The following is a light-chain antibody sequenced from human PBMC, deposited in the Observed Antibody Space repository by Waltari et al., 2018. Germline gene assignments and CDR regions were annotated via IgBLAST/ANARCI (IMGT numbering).Light chain of an antibody. V-gene: IGLV2-8*01. Sequence: QSSLTQPPSASGSPGQSVPISCTGTSTDVGGYNYVTCYQQHPSIAPKLMLYEDRRRPSSILHLSSASKSGNTASLTVCGLQAEEDSAYYSSTYAASDYYIFGTGTNVTAL. CDR1: STDVGGYNY. J-gene: IGLJ1*01. CDR3: STYAASDYYI. CDR2: EDR.